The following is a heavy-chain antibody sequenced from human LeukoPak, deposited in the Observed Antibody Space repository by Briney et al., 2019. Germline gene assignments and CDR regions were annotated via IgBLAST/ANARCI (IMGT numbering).Heavy chain of an antibody. Sequence: GGSLRLSCAASGFTFSSYAMSWVRQAPGKGLEWVSAISGSGGSTYYADSVKGRFTISRDNSKNTLCLQMNSLRAEDTAVYYCAKGVGYGSGSYLDYWGQGTLVTVSS. J-gene: IGHJ4*02. D-gene: IGHD3-10*01. V-gene: IGHV3-23*01. CDR1: GFTFSSYA. CDR2: ISGSGGST. CDR3: AKGVGYGSGSYLDY.